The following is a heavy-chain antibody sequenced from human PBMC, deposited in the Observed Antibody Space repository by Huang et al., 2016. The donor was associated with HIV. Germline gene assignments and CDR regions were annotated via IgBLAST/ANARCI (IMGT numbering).Heavy chain of an antibody. CDR1: GGSFSGYY. J-gene: IGHJ6*03. CDR2: INHSDST. Sequence: QVQLQQWGAGLLRPSETLSLTCAVFGGSFSGYYGTWIRQPPGTGLEWIGEINHSDSTNDNPSLKSRVTSSVATSRNQFSLTLTSVTAADTAVYYCARGQGGYYYYYMDVWGKGTTVTVSS. V-gene: IGHV4-34*01. CDR3: ARGQGGYYYYYMDV.